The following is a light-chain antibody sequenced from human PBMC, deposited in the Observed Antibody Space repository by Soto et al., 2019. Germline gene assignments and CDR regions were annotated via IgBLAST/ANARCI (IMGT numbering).Light chain of an antibody. Sequence: EKVMTQSPATLSMSPGEKATLSCRASKMVSNFLAWYQQKPGQAPRLLIYGASTRATGVPARFSGSGSGTEFTLTISSLQSEDFAVYYCQQYSNWPSWTFGQGTKVEVK. CDR3: QQYSNWPSWT. CDR2: GAS. CDR1: KMVSNF. V-gene: IGKV3-15*01. J-gene: IGKJ1*01.